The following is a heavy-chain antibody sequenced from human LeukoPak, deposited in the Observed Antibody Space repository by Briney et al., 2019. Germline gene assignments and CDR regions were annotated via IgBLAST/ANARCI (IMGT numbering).Heavy chain of an antibody. V-gene: IGHV1-2*02. CDR2: INPNSGGT. D-gene: IGHD1-26*01. Sequence: GASVRVSCKASGYTFTGYYMHWVRQAPGQGLEWMGWINPNSGGTNYAQKFQGRVTMTRDTSISTAYMELSRLRSDDTAVYYCARVEIALPWELRTFDCWGQGTLVTVSS. CDR3: ARVEIALPWELRTFDC. CDR1: GYTFTGYY. J-gene: IGHJ4*02.